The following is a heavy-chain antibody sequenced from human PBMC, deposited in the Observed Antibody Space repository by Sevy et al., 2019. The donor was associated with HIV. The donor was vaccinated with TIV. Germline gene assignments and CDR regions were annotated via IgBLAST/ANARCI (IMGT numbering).Heavy chain of an antibody. CDR3: ARDRMVRGVINVYYYGMDV. J-gene: IGHJ6*02. Sequence: GGSLRLSCAASGFTFSDYYMSCIRLDPGKGLEWVSYISSSGSTIYYADSVKSRFTSSRDNAKNSLYLQMNSLRAEDTTVYYCARDRMVRGVINVYYYGMDVWGQGTTVTVSS. V-gene: IGHV3-11*04. D-gene: IGHD3-10*01. CDR1: GFTFSDYY. CDR2: ISSSGSTI.